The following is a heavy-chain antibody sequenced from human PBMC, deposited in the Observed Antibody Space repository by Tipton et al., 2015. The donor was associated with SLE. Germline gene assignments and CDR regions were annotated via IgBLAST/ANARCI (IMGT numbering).Heavy chain of an antibody. Sequence: TLSLTCTVSGGSISSYYWSWIRQSPGKGLEWIGFIYTSGSTYYNPSLKSRVTISVDTSKNQFSLKLSSVTAADTAVYYCARHLGIAAAQGAFDIWGQGTMVTVSS. CDR2: IYTSGST. V-gene: IGHV4-4*09. J-gene: IGHJ3*02. CDR3: ARHLGIAAAQGAFDI. D-gene: IGHD6-13*01. CDR1: GGSISSYY.